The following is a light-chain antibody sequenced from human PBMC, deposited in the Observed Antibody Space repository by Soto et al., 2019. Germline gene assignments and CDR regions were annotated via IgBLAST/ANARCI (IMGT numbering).Light chain of an antibody. J-gene: IGLJ2*01. CDR1: SSNIGTNN. CDR3: AAWDDSLIGVL. CDR2: RNN. Sequence: QSVLTQPPSASGTPGQRVTISCSGSSSNIGTNNVNWYQQLPGTAPKLLIYRNNQRPSGVPDRFSGSKSGTSASLAISGLQSKDEADYYCAAWDDSLIGVLFGGGTKLTVL. V-gene: IGLV1-44*01.